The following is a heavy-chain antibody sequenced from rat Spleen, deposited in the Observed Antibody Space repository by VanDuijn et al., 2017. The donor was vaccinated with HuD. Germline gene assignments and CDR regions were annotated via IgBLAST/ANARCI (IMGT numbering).Heavy chain of an antibody. D-gene: IGHD1-4*01. J-gene: IGHJ3*01. Sequence: EVQLVESGGGLVQPGRSLKLSCAASGFTFSNYGMHWIRQAPTKGLEWVASISPSGGSTYYRDSVTGRFTISRDNAKSTLYLQMDSLRSEDTATYYCATENSPGITSYWFAYCGQGTLVTVSS. CDR3: ATENSPGITSYWFAY. CDR2: ISPSGGST. CDR1: GFTFSNYG. V-gene: IGHV5-19*01.